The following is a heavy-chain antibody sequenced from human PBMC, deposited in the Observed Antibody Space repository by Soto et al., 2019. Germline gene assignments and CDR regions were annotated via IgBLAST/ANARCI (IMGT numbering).Heavy chain of an antibody. V-gene: IGHV3-7*05. CDR3: ARDGSTSGYSYDYHGMDV. Sequence: VQLVESGGGLVQPGGSLRLSCGASGFTFRTYWLSWVRQVPGKGLEWVANINQDGSEKNYVDSVKGRFTISRDNAKNSLHLQMSSLRAEDTALYYCARDGSTSGYSYDYHGMDVWGQGTTVTVSS. D-gene: IGHD5-18*01. CDR2: INQDGSEK. CDR1: GFTFRTYW. J-gene: IGHJ6*02.